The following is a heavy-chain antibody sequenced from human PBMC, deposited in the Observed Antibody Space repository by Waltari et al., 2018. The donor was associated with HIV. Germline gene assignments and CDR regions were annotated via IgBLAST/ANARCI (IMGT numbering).Heavy chain of an antibody. J-gene: IGHJ4*01. CDR2: SSQGGDG. CDR1: NSSFATFF. D-gene: IGHD2-15*01. V-gene: IGHV4-34*02. CDR3: ASQIFSKASNTLPS. Sequence: QVQLQQWGAGLLKPSGTLSLTCAVYNSSFATFFWSWIRQAPDNGLQWIGQSSQGGDGLYNPSLRGRVFMSVDPSKKQISLKLESVTAADTGVYYCASQIFSKASNTLPSWGHGTRVTVSS.